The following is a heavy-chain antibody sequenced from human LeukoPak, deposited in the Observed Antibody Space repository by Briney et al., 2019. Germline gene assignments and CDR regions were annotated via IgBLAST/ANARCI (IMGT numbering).Heavy chain of an antibody. V-gene: IGHV1-2*02. CDR2: INPNSGGT. J-gene: IGHJ5*02. CDR3: ARDLGEGYCSGGSCYRSWFDP. D-gene: IGHD2-15*01. CDR1: GGTFSSYA. Sequence: VASVKVSCKASGGTFSSYAISWVRQAPGQGLEWMGWINPNSGGTNYAQKFQGRVTMTRDTSISTAYMELSRLRSDDTAVYYCARDLGEGYCSGGSCYRSWFDPWGQGTLVTVSS.